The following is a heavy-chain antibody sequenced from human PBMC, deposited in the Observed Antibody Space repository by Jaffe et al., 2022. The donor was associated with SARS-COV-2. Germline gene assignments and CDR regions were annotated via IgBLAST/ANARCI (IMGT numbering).Heavy chain of an antibody. J-gene: IGHJ6*02. D-gene: IGHD3-3*01. V-gene: IGHV4-34*01. CDR3: ARAILGGFLEWYYYYGMDV. Sequence: QVQLQQWGAGLLKPSETLSLTCAVYGGSFSGYYWSWIRQPPGKGLEWIGEINHSGSTNYNPSLKSRVTISVDTSKNQFSLKLSSVTAADTAVYYCARAILGGFLEWYYYYGMDVWGQGTTVTVSS. CDR2: INHSGST. CDR1: GGSFSGYY.